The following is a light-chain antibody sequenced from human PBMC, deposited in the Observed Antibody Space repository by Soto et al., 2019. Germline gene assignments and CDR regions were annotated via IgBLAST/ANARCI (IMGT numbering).Light chain of an antibody. CDR3: MQVLQTPYT. V-gene: IGKV2-28*01. Sequence: DIVMTQSPLSLPVISVETASISCTSRVDPHRSHGDRSLDWYLQKPGQSPQLLIYLGSNRASGVPDRFSGSGSGTDFTLKISRVEAEDVGVYYCMQVLQTPYTFGQGTRLEIK. J-gene: IGKJ2*01. CDR2: LGS. CDR1: VDPHRSHGDRS.